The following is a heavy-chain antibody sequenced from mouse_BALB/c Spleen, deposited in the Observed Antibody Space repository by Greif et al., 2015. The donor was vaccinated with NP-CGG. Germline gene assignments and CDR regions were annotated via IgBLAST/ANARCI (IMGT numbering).Heavy chain of an antibody. CDR1: GFNIKDTY. CDR2: TDPANGNT. CDR3: ARGPSTAY. Sequence: VQLQQSGAELVKPGASVKLSCTASGFNIKDTYMHWVKQRPEQGLEWIGRTDPANGNTKYDPKFQGKATITADTSSNTAYLQLSSLTSEDTAVYYCARGPSTAYWGQGTLVTVSA. V-gene: IGHV14-3*02. J-gene: IGHJ3*01.